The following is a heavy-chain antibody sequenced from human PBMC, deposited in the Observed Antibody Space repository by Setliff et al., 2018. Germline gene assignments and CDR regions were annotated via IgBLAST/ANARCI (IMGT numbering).Heavy chain of an antibody. CDR2: ISASSSTI. D-gene: IGHD3-3*01. Sequence: SLKISCAASGFTFSRYSMNWVRQGPGKGLEWVSYISASSSTIYYSGSVKGRFTISRDNAKNSLYLQMNCLRAEDTAVYYCARLYRPESRYYFFDYWGQGTLVTVPQ. CDR3: ARLYRPESRYYFFDY. V-gene: IGHV3-48*01. CDR1: GFTFSRYS. J-gene: IGHJ4*02.